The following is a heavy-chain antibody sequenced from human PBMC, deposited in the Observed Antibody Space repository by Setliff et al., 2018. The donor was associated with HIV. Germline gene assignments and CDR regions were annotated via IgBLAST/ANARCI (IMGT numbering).Heavy chain of an antibody. CDR3: VSQPESRWQIEY. V-gene: IGHV4-38-2*01. CDR2: VSHSGNT. CDR1: GYSISRGYF. D-gene: IGHD3-10*01. J-gene: IGHJ4*02. Sequence: SETLSLTCAVSGYSISRGYFWVWVRQPPGKGLEWIGSVSHSGNTDYNIALKSRVTISIDNSNTHFSLKLRSVTAADTAVYYCVSQPESRWQIEYWGQGTLVTVSS.